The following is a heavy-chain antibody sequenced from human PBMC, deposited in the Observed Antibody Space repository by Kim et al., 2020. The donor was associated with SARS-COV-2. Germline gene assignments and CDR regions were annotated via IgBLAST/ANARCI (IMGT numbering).Heavy chain of an antibody. V-gene: IGHV3-23*01. CDR2: IRDSGGST. Sequence: GGSLRLSCAASGFTFSSHDMSWVRQAPGKGLEWVSSIRDSGGSTYYADSVKGRFTTSRDNSRNTLYLQMNSLRAEDTAVYYCARVPLPVTSWNYYFDYWGQGTLVTVSS. J-gene: IGHJ4*02. CDR1: GFTFSSHD. CDR3: ARVPLPVTSWNYYFDY. D-gene: IGHD1-7*01.